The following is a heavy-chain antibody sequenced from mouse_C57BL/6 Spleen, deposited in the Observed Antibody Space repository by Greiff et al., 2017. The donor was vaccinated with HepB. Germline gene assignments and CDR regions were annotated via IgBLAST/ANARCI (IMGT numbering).Heavy chain of an antibody. Sequence: VQLQQPGAELVKPGASVKVSCKASGYTFTSYWMHWVKQRPGQGLEWIGRIHPSDSDNNYNQKFKGKATLTVDKSSSTAYMQLSSLTSEDSAVYYCAIDTGDYYGSTLDYWGQGTTLTVSS. V-gene: IGHV1-74*01. J-gene: IGHJ2*01. D-gene: IGHD1-1*01. CDR1: GYTFTSYW. CDR2: IHPSDSDN. CDR3: AIDTGDYYGSTLDY.